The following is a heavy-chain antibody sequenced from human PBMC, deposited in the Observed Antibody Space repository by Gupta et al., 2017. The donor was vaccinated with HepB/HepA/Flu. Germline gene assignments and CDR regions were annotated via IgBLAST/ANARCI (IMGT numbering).Heavy chain of an antibody. J-gene: IGHJ6*02. Sequence: QVQLVESGGGVVQPGRSLRLSCAASGFTFSSYGMHWVRQAPGKGLEWVAVISYDGSNKYYADSVKGRFTISRDNSKNTLYLQMNSLRAEDTAVYYCAKDQAVTPNYGMDVGGQGTTVTVSS. D-gene: IGHD4-11*01. CDR3: AKDQAVTPNYGMDV. CDR2: ISYDGSNK. V-gene: IGHV3-30*18. CDR1: GFTFSSYG.